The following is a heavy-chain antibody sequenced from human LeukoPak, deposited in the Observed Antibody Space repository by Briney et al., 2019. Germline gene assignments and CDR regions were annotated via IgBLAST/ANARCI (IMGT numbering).Heavy chain of an antibody. V-gene: IGHV4-34*01. J-gene: IGHJ4*01. CDR2: INHSGST. Sequence: SETLSLTCAVYGGSFSGYYWSWIRQPPGKGLEWIGEINHSGSTNYNPSLKSRVTISVDTSKNQFSLKLSSATAADTAVYYCARGHASHIVVVPAAMSQNFDYWGQGTLVTVSS. CDR1: GGSFSGYY. D-gene: IGHD2-2*01. CDR3: ARGHASHIVVVPAAMSQNFDY.